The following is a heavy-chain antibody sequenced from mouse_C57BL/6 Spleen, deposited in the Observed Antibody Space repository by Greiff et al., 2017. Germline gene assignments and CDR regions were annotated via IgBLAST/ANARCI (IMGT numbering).Heavy chain of an antibody. V-gene: IGHV14-2*01. J-gene: IGHJ2*01. CDR2: IDPEDGDT. Sequence: EVQLQQSGAELVKPGASVKLSCTASGFNIKDYYMHWVKQRTEQGLEWIGRIDPEDGDTKYAPKFQGKATITADTSSNTAYLQLSSLTSEDTAVSYCASDGSSYNDFDYWGQGTTLTVSS. D-gene: IGHD1-1*01. CDR1: GFNIKDYY. CDR3: ASDGSSYNDFDY.